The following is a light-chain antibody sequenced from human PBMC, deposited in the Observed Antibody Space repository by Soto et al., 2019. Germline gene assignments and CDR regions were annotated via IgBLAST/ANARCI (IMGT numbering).Light chain of an antibody. CDR1: NIGSKS. CDR3: QVWDSTTAVL. Sequence: SYELTQPLSVSVALGQTARITCGGRNIGSKSVHWYQKRPGQAPVVVMYRDYHRPSEIPERFSGSNSGNTATLTISRAQAGDEADYYCQVWDSTTAVLFGGGTKLTV. J-gene: IGLJ3*02. CDR2: RDY. V-gene: IGLV3-9*01.